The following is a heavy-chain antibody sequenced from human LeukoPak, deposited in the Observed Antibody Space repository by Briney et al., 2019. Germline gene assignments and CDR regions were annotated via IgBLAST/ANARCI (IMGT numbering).Heavy chain of an antibody. J-gene: IGHJ4*02. CDR1: GYSISSGYY. V-gene: IGHV4-38-2*01. CDR2: IYHSGST. Sequence: PSETLSLTCAVSGYSISSGYYWGWIRQPPGKGLEWIGSIYHSGSTYYNPSLKSRVTISVDTSKNQFSLKLSSVTAADTAVYYCASPGSGYYYWDYWGQGTLVTVSS. CDR3: ASPGSGYYYWDY. D-gene: IGHD3-22*01.